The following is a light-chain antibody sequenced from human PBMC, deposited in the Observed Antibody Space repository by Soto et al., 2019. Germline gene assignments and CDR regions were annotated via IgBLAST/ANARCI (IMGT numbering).Light chain of an antibody. J-gene: IGKJ4*01. V-gene: IGKV3-20*01. CDR1: QTITPTF. CDR2: GAS. Sequence: EIVLTQSPGTLSLSPGERATLSCRASQTITPTFLAWYQQKPGQAPRLLIYGASSRATDIPDRFSGSGSGTDFPLTSSKLEPEDFAVYYCQQFGVSPTFGGGTKVDTK. CDR3: QQFGVSPT.